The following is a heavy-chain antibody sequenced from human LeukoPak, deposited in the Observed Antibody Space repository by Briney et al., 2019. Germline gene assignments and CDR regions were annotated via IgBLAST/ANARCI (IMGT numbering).Heavy chain of an antibody. CDR3: ARDRRSIAVAGTLGD. CDR2: ISYDGSNK. Sequence: GSLRLSLAGSGFTFSSYSMQWVRPGPGKGLGWVAGISYDGSNKYYADSVKGRFTISRDNSKNTLYLQMNSLRAEDTAVYYCARDRRSIAVAGTLGDWGQGTLVTVSS. J-gene: IGHJ4*02. CDR1: GFTFSSYS. D-gene: IGHD6-19*01. V-gene: IGHV3-30-3*01.